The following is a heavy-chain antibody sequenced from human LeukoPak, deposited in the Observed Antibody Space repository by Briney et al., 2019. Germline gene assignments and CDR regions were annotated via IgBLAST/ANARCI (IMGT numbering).Heavy chain of an antibody. CDR1: GFTFSSYG. CDR3: ARAGIVGAPYEAFDV. V-gene: IGHV3-30*02. J-gene: IGHJ3*01. Sequence: GGSLRLSCAASGFTFSSYGMHWVRQAPGKGLEWVAFIRYDGSNKYYADSVKGRFTISRDNSKNTLYLQMNSLRAEDTAVYYCARAGIVGAPYEAFDVWGQGTMVTVSS. CDR2: IRYDGSNK. D-gene: IGHD1-26*01.